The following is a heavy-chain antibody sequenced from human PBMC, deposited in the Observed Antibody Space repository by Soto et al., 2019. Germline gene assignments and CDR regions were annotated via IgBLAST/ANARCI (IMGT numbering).Heavy chain of an antibody. J-gene: IGHJ4*02. CDR3: ANSLPNIIQLCFPGDY. D-gene: IGHD5-18*01. Sequence: EVQLLESGGGLVQPGGSLRLSCAASGFTFSSYAMSWVRQAPGKGLEWVSAISGSGGSTYYADSVKGRFTISRDNSKNTLYLQLNSLRAEDTAVYYCANSLPNIIQLCFPGDYWGQGTLVTVSS. CDR2: ISGSGGST. V-gene: IGHV3-23*01. CDR1: GFTFSSYA.